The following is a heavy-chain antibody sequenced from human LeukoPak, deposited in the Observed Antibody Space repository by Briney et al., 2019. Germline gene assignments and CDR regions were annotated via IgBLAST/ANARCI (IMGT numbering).Heavy chain of an antibody. J-gene: IGHJ4*02. CDR3: AKDMRGSEGYSSSWYFDY. Sequence: GGSLRLSCAASGFTFDDYTMHWVRQAPGKGLEWVSLISWDGGSTYYADSVKGRFTISRDNSKNSLYLQMNSLRTEDTALHYCAKDMRGSEGYSSSWYFDYWGQGTLVTVSS. CDR2: ISWDGGST. V-gene: IGHV3-43*01. CDR1: GFTFDDYT. D-gene: IGHD6-13*01.